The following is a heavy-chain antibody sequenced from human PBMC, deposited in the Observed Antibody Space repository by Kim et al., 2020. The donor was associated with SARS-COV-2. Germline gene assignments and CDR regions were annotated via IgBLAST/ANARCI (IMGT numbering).Heavy chain of an antibody. CDR3: ARRVGPTRSHFDY. D-gene: IGHD1-26*01. V-gene: IGHV5-51*01. J-gene: IGHJ4*02. Sequence: SPAFQGQVTISADKSISTAYLQWSSLKASDTAMYYCARRVGPTRSHFDYWGQGTLVTVSS.